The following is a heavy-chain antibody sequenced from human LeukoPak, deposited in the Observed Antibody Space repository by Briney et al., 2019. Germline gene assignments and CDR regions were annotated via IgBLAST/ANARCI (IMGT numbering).Heavy chain of an antibody. V-gene: IGHV3-30*02. D-gene: IGHD6-13*01. Sequence: PGGSLRLSCAASGFTFSSYGMHWVRQAPGKGLEWVAFIRYDGSNKYDVDSVKGRFTISRDNSKNTLYLQMNSLRAEDTAVYCCAKDRRSSSWYYFDYWGQGTLVTVSS. CDR2: IRYDGSNK. CDR1: GFTFSSYG. J-gene: IGHJ4*02. CDR3: AKDRRSSSWYYFDY.